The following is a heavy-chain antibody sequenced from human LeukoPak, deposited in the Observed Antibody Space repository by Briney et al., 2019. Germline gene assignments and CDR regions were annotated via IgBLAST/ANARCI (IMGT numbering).Heavy chain of an antibody. CDR3: ARDHDGFDY. V-gene: IGHV4-34*01. Sequence: SETLSLTCAVYGGSFSGYYWSWIRQPPGKGLEWIGEINHSGSTNYNPSLKSRATISVDTSKNQFSLKLSSVTAADTAVYYCARDHDGFDYWGQGTLVTVSS. D-gene: IGHD3-10*01. J-gene: IGHJ4*02. CDR2: INHSGST. CDR1: GGSFSGYY.